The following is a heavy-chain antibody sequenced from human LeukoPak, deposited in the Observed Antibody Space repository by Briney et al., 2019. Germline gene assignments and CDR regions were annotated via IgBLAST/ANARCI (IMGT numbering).Heavy chain of an antibody. V-gene: IGHV1-2*02. CDR3: ARRDYFDY. CDR2: INANTGAS. J-gene: IGHJ4*02. Sequence: ASVKVSCKASGYTFTGYYIHWMRQAPGQGLEYMGWINANTGASGSAQKFQGRVTMTRDTSISTAYMELSRLRSDDTAVYYCARRDYFDYWGQGTLVTVSS. CDR1: GYTFTGYY.